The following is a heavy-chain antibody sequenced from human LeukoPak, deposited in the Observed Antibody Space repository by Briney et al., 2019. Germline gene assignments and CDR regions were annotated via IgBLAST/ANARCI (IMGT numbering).Heavy chain of an antibody. CDR3: VHYLVTGDRGFDY. Sequence: SGPTLMKPTQTLTLTCTFSGFSLSTSDVGVGWFRQPPGKALEWLALIYWSDDKHYSPSLKSRLSITKGTSKNQVVLTMTNMDTEDTATYYRVHYLVTGDRGFDYWGQGTLVTVSS. D-gene: IGHD7-27*01. CDR2: IYWSDDK. J-gene: IGHJ4*02. CDR1: GFSLSTSDVG. V-gene: IGHV2-5*01.